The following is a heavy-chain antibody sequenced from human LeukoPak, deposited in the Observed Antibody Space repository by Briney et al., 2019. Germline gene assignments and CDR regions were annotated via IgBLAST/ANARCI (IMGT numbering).Heavy chain of an antibody. CDR3: ARGSRYYDSSGYRDY. CDR2: INHSGST. D-gene: IGHD3-22*01. V-gene: IGHV4-34*01. J-gene: IGHJ4*02. CDR1: GGSFSGYY. Sequence: SETLSLTCAVYGGSFSGYYWSWTRQPPGKGLEWIGEINHSGSTNYNPSLKSRVTISVDTSKNQFSLKLSSVTAADTAVYYCARGSRYYDSSGYRDYWGQGTLVTVSS.